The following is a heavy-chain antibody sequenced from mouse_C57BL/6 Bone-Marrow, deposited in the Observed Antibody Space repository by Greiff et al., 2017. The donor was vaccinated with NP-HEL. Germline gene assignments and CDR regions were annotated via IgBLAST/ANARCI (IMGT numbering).Heavy chain of an antibody. J-gene: IGHJ4*01. CDR1: GFSLTSYG. D-gene: IGHD3-2*02. CDR2: IWGVGST. V-gene: IGHV2-6*01. CDR3: ASRSSGYEAMDY. Sequence: VKLMESGPGLVAPSQSLSITCTVSGFSLTSYGVDWVRQSPGKGLEWLGVIWGVGSTNYNSALKSSLSISKDNSKSHVFLKMNSLQTDDTAMYYCASRSSGYEAMDYWGQGTSVTVSS.